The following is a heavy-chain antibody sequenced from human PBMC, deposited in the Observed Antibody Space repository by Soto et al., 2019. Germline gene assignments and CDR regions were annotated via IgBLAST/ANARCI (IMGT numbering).Heavy chain of an antibody. CDR1: GDSVSSNSAA. V-gene: IGHV6-1*01. CDR2: TYYRSKWYN. Sequence: SQTLSLTCAISGDSVSSNSAAWNWIRQSPSRGLEWLGRTYYRSKWYNDYAVSVKSRITINPDTSKNQFSLQLNSVTPEDTAAYYCARGTKYSSGWFRNTYNWFDPWGQGTLVTVSS. CDR3: ARGTKYSSGWFRNTYNWFDP. D-gene: IGHD6-19*01. J-gene: IGHJ5*02.